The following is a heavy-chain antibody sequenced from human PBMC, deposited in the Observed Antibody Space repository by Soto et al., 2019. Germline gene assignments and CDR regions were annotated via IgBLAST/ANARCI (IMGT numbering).Heavy chain of an antibody. CDR2: ITSGSYI. Sequence: EVQLVESGGGLVKPGGSLRLSCAASGFTFSSYSMNWVRQAPGKGLEWVSSITSGSYIYYADSVKGRFAISRDNAENSLYLRMNSLRPEDTAVYYCARDPYGAVAGTSFDSWGQGTLVTVSS. CDR1: GFTFSSYS. V-gene: IGHV3-21*01. J-gene: IGHJ4*02. D-gene: IGHD6-19*01. CDR3: ARDPYGAVAGTSFDS.